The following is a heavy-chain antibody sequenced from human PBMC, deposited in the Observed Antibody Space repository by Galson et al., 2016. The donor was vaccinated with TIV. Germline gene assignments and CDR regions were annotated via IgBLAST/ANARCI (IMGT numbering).Heavy chain of an antibody. J-gene: IGHJ4*02. CDR1: GYSFSSYW. D-gene: IGHD5-24*01. CDR2: IHPADSDT. CDR3: ARRKEMTTNRLEGFGL. Sequence: QSGAEVKKPGEPLKISCEGSGYSFSSYWIGWVRHKPGEGLEWIGIIHPADSDTRYSPSFRGQVTMSADKAINGAYLQWRTLKASDSAMYYCARRKEMTTNRLEGFGLWGQGTLVTVSS. V-gene: IGHV5-51*01.